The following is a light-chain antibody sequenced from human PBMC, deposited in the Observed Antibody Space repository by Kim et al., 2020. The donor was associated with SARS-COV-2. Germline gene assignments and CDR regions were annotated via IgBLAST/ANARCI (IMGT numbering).Light chain of an antibody. V-gene: IGLV1-44*01. J-gene: IGLJ2*01. CDR3: AGWDDSLNGVV. Sequence: GQGVPNSCSGSSSNIGCNIVNWVQPLPGTAPKLLIYSYDQRPSGVPDRFSGSKSGTSASLTISGLQAENEADYYWAGWDDSLNGVVFGGGTKLTVL. CDR1: SSNIGCNI. CDR2: SYD.